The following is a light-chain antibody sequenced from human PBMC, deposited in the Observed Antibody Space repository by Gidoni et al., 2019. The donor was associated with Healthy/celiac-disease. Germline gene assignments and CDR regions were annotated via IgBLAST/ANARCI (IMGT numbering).Light chain of an antibody. Sequence: DIQTTQSPSSLSASVGDRVTITCRASQSISSYLNWYQQKPGKAPKLLIYAASSLQSGVPSRFSGSGSGTDFTLTISSLQPEDFATYYCQQRGTFGQGTKLEIK. CDR1: QSISSY. CDR3: QQRGT. V-gene: IGKV1-39*01. CDR2: AAS. J-gene: IGKJ2*01.